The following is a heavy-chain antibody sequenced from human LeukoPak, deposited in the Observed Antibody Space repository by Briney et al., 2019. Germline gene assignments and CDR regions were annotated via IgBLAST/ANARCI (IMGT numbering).Heavy chain of an antibody. CDR1: GFTFSSYT. Sequence: GGSLRHSCAASGFTFSSYTMNWVRQAPGKGLEWVSSISSSSSYIYYADSVKGRFTISRDNAKNSLYLQMNSLRAEDTAVYYCARGEYSYGPLDYYYYMDVWGKGTTVTVSS. V-gene: IGHV3-21*01. CDR2: ISSSSSYI. CDR3: ARGEYSYGPLDYYYYMDV. D-gene: IGHD5-18*01. J-gene: IGHJ6*03.